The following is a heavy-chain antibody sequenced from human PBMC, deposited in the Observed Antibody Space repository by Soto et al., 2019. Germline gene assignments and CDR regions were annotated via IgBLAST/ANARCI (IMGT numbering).Heavy chain of an antibody. CDR2: ISANNGNT. CDR3: AREREYSGWHEGVFDI. Sequence: ASVKVSCKASGYTFTSHGISWLRQSPGQGLEWMGWISANNGNTNYAQKFQGRVTMTTDTSTSTAYMELRSLRPDDTAVYHCAREREYSGWHEGVFDIWGQGTMVTVSS. CDR1: GYTFTSHG. D-gene: IGHD6-19*01. V-gene: IGHV1-18*04. J-gene: IGHJ3*02.